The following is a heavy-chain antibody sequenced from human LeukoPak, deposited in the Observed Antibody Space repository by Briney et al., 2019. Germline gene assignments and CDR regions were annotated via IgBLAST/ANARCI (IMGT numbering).Heavy chain of an antibody. CDR1: GGSIRSSY. J-gene: IGHJ4*02. CDR2: INHSGST. CDR3: ARGGVVWQLVRDFDY. V-gene: IGHV4-34*01. Sequence: SETLSLTCTVSGGSIRSSYWRWIRQPPGKGLEWMGEINHSGSTNYNPSLKSRVTISVDPYTNQFSLKLSSVTAADTAVYYCARGGVVWQLVRDFDYWGQGTLVTVSS. D-gene: IGHD6-6*01.